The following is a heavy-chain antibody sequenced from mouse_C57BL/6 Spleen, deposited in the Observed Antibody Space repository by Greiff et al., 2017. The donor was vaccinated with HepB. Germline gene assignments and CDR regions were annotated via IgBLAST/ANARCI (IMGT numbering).Heavy chain of an antibody. J-gene: IGHJ4*01. V-gene: IGHV1-7*01. CDR3: ARSGPFITTARDAMDY. CDR1: GYTFTSYW. CDR2: INPSSGYT. D-gene: IGHD1-1*01. Sequence: QVQLKQSGAELAKPGASVKLSCKASGYTFTSYWMHWVKQRPGQGLEWIGYINPSSGYTKYNQKFKDKATLTADKSSITAYMQLCSLTSEDSAVYYCARSGPFITTARDAMDYWGQGTSVTVSS.